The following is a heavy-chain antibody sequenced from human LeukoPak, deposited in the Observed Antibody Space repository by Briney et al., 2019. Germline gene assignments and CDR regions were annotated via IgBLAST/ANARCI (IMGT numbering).Heavy chain of an antibody. CDR2: VNPHSGVR. CDR3: VREGNDLLSKNFDY. V-gene: IGHV1-2*02. J-gene: IGHJ4*02. D-gene: IGHD4-23*01. CDR1: GFTFSSYY. Sequence: ASVKVSCKSSGFTFSSYYIHWVRQAPGQGLEWMGYVNPHSGVRSSPQKFQGRVTMTPDTSISVVYMELSSLTSDDTAIYYCVREGNDLLSKNFDYWGQGTLVTVSS.